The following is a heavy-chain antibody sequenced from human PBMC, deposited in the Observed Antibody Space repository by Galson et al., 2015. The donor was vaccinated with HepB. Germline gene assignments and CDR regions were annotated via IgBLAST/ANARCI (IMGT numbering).Heavy chain of an antibody. V-gene: IGHV5-51*01. J-gene: IGHJ6*02. CDR2: LYPADSDT. D-gene: IGHD3-16*01. CDR1: GYSFPSYW. CDR3: ARCRDPDGYGVEGEDYYYGMDV. Sequence: QSGAEVKKPGESLKTSCKGSGYSFPSYWIVWVRQMPGKGLDWMGILYPADSDTRYRASFQGQVTISSDKSISTAYLQWSSLKASDTAMYYCARCRDPDGYGVEGEDYYYGMDVWGQGTTVTVSS.